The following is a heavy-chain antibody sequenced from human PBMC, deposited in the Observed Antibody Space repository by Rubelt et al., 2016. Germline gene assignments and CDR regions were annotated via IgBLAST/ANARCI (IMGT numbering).Heavy chain of an antibody. V-gene: IGHV7-4-1*02. D-gene: IGHD6-19*01. CDR1: GYTFTSYA. CDR3: ARGLDLHYWYFVP. J-gene: IGHJ2*01. Sequence: QVQLVQSGSELKKPGASVKVSCKASGYTFTSYAMNWVRQAPGQGLEWMGWINTNTGNPTYAQGFTGLVGVSLDTSVSTAYLQISSLKAEDTAVYYCARGLDLHYWYFVPWGRGTLVTVSA. CDR2: INTNTGNP.